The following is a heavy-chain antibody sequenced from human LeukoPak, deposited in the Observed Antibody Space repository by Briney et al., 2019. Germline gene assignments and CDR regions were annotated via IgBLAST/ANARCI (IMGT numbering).Heavy chain of an antibody. Sequence: GGSLRLSCAASGFTFSSFWMSWVRQAPGKGLEWVANIRKDGSMQYYVDSVEGRFTISRDNAKNSLYLQMNSLRADDTAVYYCTRVSGGYDLSDYWGQGTLVTVSS. CDR3: TRVSGGYDLSDY. V-gene: IGHV3-7*03. CDR1: GFTFSSFW. D-gene: IGHD3-3*01. J-gene: IGHJ4*02. CDR2: IRKDGSMQ.